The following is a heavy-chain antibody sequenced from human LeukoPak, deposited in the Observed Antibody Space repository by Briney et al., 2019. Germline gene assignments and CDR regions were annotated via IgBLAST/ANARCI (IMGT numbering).Heavy chain of an antibody. CDR1: GFTFSSYG. CDR2: ISGSGGST. V-gene: IGHV3-23*01. D-gene: IGHD3-16*01. CDR3: AKTPREMIDRGSSFDY. J-gene: IGHJ4*02. Sequence: GGSLRLSCAASGFTFSSYGMSWVRQAPGKGLEWVSAISGSGGSTYYADSVKGRFTISRDNSKNTLYLQMNSLRAEDTAVYYCAKTPREMIDRGSSFDYWGQGTLVTVSS.